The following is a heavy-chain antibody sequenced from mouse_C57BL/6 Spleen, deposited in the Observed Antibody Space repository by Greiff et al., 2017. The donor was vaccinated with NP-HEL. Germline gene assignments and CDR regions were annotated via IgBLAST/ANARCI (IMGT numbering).Heavy chain of an antibody. Sequence: EVQLQQSGPELVKPGASVKISCKASGYTFTDYYMNWVKQSHGKSLEWIGDINPNNGGTSYNQKFKGKATLTVDKSSSTAYMELRSLTSEDSAVYYCARSHYYYGTWFAYWGQGTLVTVSA. J-gene: IGHJ3*01. D-gene: IGHD1-1*01. CDR1: GYTFTDYY. CDR2: INPNNGGT. CDR3: ARSHYYYGTWFAY. V-gene: IGHV1-26*01.